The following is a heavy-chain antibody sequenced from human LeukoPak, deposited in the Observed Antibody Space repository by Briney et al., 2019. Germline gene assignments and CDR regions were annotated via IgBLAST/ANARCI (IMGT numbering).Heavy chain of an antibody. J-gene: IGHJ4*02. CDR3: ARGVWPYRGSYPDLVYFDY. CDR1: GYTFTGYY. D-gene: IGHD1-26*01. V-gene: IGHV1-2*06. Sequence: GASVKVSCKASGYTFTGYYMHWVRQAPGQGLEWMGRINPNSGGTNYAQKFQGRVTMTRDTSISTAYMELSRLRSDDTAVYYCARGVWPYRGSYPDLVYFDYWGQGTLFTVSS. CDR2: INPNSGGT.